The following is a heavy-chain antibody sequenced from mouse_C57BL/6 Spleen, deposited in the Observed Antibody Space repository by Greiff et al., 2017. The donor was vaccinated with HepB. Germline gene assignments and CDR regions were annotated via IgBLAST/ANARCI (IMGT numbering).Heavy chain of an antibody. CDR2: INPGSGGT. Sequence: QVQLKESGAELVRPGTSVKVSCKASGYAFTNYLIEWVKQRPGQGLEWIGVINPGSGGTNYNEKFKGKATLTADKSSSTAYMQLSSLTSEDSAVYFCAREGPDFDYWGQGTTLTVSS. V-gene: IGHV1-54*01. CDR3: AREGPDFDY. J-gene: IGHJ2*01. CDR1: GYAFTNYL.